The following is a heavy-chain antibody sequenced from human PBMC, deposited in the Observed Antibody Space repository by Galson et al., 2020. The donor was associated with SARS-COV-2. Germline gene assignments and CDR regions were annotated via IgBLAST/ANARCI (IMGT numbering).Heavy chain of an antibody. D-gene: IGHD1-26*01. Sequence: GESLKISCAASGFSFSSSAMSWVRQAPGRGREWVSGISVSGASTWYADSVRGRFTISRDNSKNTLYLQINSLRAEDTAIYYCAKDRYASYPSHFDNWGQGTLATVSS. CDR3: AKDRYASYPSHFDN. CDR1: GFSFSSSA. V-gene: IGHV3-23*01. J-gene: IGHJ4*02. CDR2: ISVSGAST.